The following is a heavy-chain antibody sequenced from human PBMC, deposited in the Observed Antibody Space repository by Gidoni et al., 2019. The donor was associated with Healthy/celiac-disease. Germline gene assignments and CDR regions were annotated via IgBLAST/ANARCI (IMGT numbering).Heavy chain of an antibody. J-gene: IGHJ6*03. D-gene: IGHD3-3*01. V-gene: IGHV4-39*01. CDR3: ARLGSTIFEVPYMDV. CDR2: IYYSGST. Sequence: QLPLQAAAPRLVKPSETLSLTCTVSGGSITSRSYYWGWIRQPPGKGLGWIGSIYYSGSTSYNPSLKSRVTISVDTSKNQFSLKLSSVTAADTAVYYCARLGSTIFEVPYMDVWGKGTTVTVSS. CDR1: GGSITSRSYY.